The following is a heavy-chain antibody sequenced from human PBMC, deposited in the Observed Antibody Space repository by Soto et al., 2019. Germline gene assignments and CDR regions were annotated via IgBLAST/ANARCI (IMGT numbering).Heavy chain of an antibody. D-gene: IGHD3-16*01. CDR1: GFIFSSYG. Sequence: QVQLVESGGGVVQPGRSLRFSCAASGFIFSSYGMYWVRQAPGKGLEWLAVISSDGSYKYYADSVKGRFSISRDNSKDTLYLQINSLRPDDTAVYYCARVGSGGGGDYWGQGTLVTVSS. J-gene: IGHJ4*02. V-gene: IGHV3-30*03. CDR3: ARVGSGGGGDY. CDR2: ISSDGSYK.